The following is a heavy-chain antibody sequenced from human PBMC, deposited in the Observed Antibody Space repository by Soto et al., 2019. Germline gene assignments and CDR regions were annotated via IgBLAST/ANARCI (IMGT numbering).Heavy chain of an antibody. CDR3: ASPAPLFRYFDWVFNY. CDR2: ISSNSNTG. D-gene: IGHD3-9*01. Sequence: GGSLRLSGAASGITFSSHSMNWVRQAPGKGLEWVASISSNSNTGYHADAVSGRFTVHRDNAKDSLYLQMNSQTNEDTAVDNCASPAPLFRYFDWVFNYWGQGTPVTVSS. J-gene: IGHJ4*02. V-gene: IGHV3-21*01. CDR1: GITFSSHS.